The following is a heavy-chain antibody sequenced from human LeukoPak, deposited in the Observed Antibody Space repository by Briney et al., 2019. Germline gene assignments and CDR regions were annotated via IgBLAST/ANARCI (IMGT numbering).Heavy chain of an antibody. CDR2: IYYSGST. V-gene: IGHV4-39*07. Sequence: SETLSLTCTVSGGSISSSSYYWGWIRQPPGKGLEWIGSIYYSGSTYYNPSLKSRVTISVDTSKNQFSLKLSSVTAADTAVYYCARGRNYYGSGSYYNLLRYWGQGTLVTVSS. CDR1: GGSISSSSYY. CDR3: ARGRNYYGSGSYYNLLRY. D-gene: IGHD3-10*01. J-gene: IGHJ4*02.